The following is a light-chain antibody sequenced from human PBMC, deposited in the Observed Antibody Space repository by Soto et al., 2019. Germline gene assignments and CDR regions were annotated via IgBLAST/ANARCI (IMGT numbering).Light chain of an antibody. J-gene: IGLJ2*01. CDR3: CSSAGSSTV. CDR1: SSDVGGYNY. Sequence: QSALTQPRSVSGSPGQSVTISCTGTSSDVGGYNYVSWYQQHPGKAPKLMIYDVSKRPSGVPDRFSGSKSGNTASLTISGLQAEDEADYYCCSSAGSSTVFGGGTKLTVL. V-gene: IGLV2-11*01. CDR2: DVS.